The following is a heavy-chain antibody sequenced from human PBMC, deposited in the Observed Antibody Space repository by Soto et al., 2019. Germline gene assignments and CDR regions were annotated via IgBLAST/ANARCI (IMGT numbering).Heavy chain of an antibody. J-gene: IGHJ6*02. CDR2: IIPILGIA. CDR3: ARRGSVRDYGDYYYGMAV. D-gene: IGHD4-17*01. V-gene: IGHV1-69*02. CDR1: GGTFSSYT. Sequence: QVQLVQSGAEVKKPGSSVKVSCKASGGTFSSYTISWVRQAPGQGLEWMGRIIPILGIANYAQKFQGRVTITADKSTSTAYMELRSLRSEDTAVYYCARRGSVRDYGDYYYGMAVWGQGTTVTVSS.